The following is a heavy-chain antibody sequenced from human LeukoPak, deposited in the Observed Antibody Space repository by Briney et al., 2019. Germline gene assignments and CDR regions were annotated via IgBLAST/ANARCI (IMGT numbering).Heavy chain of an antibody. CDR1: GGSISSYY. V-gene: IGHV4-59*01. CDR2: IYYSGST. Sequence: SGTLSLTCTVSGGSISSYYWSWIRQPPGKGLEWIGYIYYSGSTNYNPSLKSRVTTSVDTSKNQFSLKLSSVTAADTAVYYCARDSISYYYGSRGFDPWGQGTLVTVSS. J-gene: IGHJ5*02. CDR3: ARDSISYYYGSRGFDP. D-gene: IGHD3-10*01.